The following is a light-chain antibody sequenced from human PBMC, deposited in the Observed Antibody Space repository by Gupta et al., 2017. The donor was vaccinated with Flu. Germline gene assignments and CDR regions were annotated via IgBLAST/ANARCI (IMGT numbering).Light chain of an antibody. CDR2: AAS. CDR3: QQIESTPYT. Sequence: PSFFPASVGDRVSITCRASHSISSYLNWYQQKPGKAPKLLIYAASRLESGVPSRFSGSGSGTDFTLTISRLQPEDCATYFCQQIESTPYTFGRGTXVEIK. CDR1: HSISSY. V-gene: IGKV1-39*01. J-gene: IGKJ4*01.